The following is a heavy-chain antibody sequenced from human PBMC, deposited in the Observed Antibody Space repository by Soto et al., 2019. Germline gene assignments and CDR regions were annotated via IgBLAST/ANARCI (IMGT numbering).Heavy chain of an antibody. CDR2: ISGSAGSTK. V-gene: IGHV3-23*01. Sequence: GGSLRLSCAASGLTLSSNAMSWVRQAPGKGLEWVSAISGSAGSTKYYAESVKGRFTISRDNARNSLFLQMNSLRAEDTAVYYCARAECSSPDCLTAYYSYGLDVWGQGSTVTVSS. D-gene: IGHD3-9*01. CDR1: GLTLSSNA. J-gene: IGHJ6*02. CDR3: ARAECSSPDCLTAYYSYGLDV.